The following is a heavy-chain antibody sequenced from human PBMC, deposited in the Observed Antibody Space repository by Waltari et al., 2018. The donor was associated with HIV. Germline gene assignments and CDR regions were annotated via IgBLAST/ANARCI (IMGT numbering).Heavy chain of an antibody. J-gene: IGHJ4*02. CDR2: ISGSGGDT. Sequence: LLESGGNLVQPGGSLTLSCAASGFTFSSYAMTWVRKAPGKGLEWVSGISGSGGDTLFADSVKGRFTISRDASTVYLSMNRLTAEDTAVYYCAKVGLSGRWLLRRPFYFDYWGQGILVTVSS. CDR3: AKVGLSGRWLLRRPFYFDY. V-gene: IGHV3-23*01. D-gene: IGHD3-10*01. CDR1: GFTFSSYA.